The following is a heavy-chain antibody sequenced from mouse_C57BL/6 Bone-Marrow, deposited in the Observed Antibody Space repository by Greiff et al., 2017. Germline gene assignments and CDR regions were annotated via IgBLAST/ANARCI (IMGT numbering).Heavy chain of an antibody. V-gene: IGHV1-63*01. CDR2: IYPGGGYT. D-gene: IGHD1-1*01. Sequence: QVQLQQSGAELVRPGTSVKMSCKASGYTFTNYWIGWAQQRPGHGLEWIGAIYPGGGYTNYTEKFKGKATLTADKSSSTAYMQFSSLTSEDSAIYYCARWITRVPRYDLDYWGQGTTLTVSS. CDR3: ARWITRVPRYDLDY. J-gene: IGHJ2*01. CDR1: GYTFTNYW.